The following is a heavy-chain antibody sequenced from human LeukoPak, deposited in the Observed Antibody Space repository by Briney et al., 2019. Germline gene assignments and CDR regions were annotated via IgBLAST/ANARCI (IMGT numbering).Heavy chain of an antibody. D-gene: IGHD5-24*01. CDR2: IYYSGST. V-gene: IGHV4-39*01. CDR1: GDSISTSSYY. J-gene: IGHJ4*02. Sequence: PSETLSLTCSVSGDSISTSSYYWGWIRQPPGKGLEWIGTIYYSGSTYYNPSLTSRVTISVDTSKNQFSLKLSSVTAADTAVYYCARHRSGWLQSSFDYWGQGTLVTVSS. CDR3: ARHRSGWLQSSFDY.